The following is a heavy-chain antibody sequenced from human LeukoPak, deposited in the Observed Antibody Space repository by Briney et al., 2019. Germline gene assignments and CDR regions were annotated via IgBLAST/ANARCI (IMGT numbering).Heavy chain of an antibody. V-gene: IGHV3-23*01. CDR1: GFTFSSYA. J-gene: IGHJ3*02. CDR2: ISGSGGST. CDR3: ASYCSSTSCYDAFDI. Sequence: GGSLRLSXAASGFTFSSYAMSWVRQAPGKGLEWVSAISGSGGSTYYADSVKGRFTISRDNSKNTLYLQMNSLRAEDTAVYYCASYCSSTSCYDAFDIWGQGTMVTVSS. D-gene: IGHD2-2*01.